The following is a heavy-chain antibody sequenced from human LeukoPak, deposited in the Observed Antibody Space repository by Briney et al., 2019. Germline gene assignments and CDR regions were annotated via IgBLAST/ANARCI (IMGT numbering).Heavy chain of an antibody. D-gene: IGHD5-12*01. CDR1: GGSISGYY. CDR2: IYHSGST. V-gene: IGHV4-38-2*02. J-gene: IGHJ6*03. CDR3: ARVNSGYDHSYYYYYYMDV. Sequence: SETLSLTCTVSGGSISGYYWGWIRQPPGKGLEWIGSIYHSGSTYYNPSLKSRVTISVDTSKNQFSLKLSSVTAADTAVYYCARVNSGYDHSYYYYYYMDVWGKGTTVTVSS.